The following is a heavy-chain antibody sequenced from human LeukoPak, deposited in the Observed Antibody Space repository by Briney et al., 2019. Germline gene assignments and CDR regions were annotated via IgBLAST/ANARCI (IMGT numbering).Heavy chain of an antibody. Sequence: SVKVSCKASGGTFSSYAISWVRQASGQGLEWMGRIIPIFGTANYAQKFQGRVTITTDESTSTAYMELSSLRSEDTAVYYCAREIRYFDWLVPYYFDYWGQGTLVTVSS. CDR2: IIPIFGTA. V-gene: IGHV1-69*05. D-gene: IGHD3-9*01. CDR1: GGTFSSYA. J-gene: IGHJ4*02. CDR3: AREIRYFDWLVPYYFDY.